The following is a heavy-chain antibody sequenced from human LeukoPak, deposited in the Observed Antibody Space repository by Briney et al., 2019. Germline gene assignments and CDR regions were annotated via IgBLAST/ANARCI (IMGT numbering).Heavy chain of an antibody. V-gene: IGHV3-7*02. J-gene: IGHJ4*02. CDR3: ARGLKYSSGWYYFDY. CDR2: IKEDGSEK. Sequence: PGGSLRLSCAASGITFSRSWMSWVRQAPGKGLEWVAFIKEDGSEKYYVDSVKGRFTISRDNAENSLYLQMNSLRAEDTAVYYCARGLKYSSGWYYFDYWGQGTLVTVSS. CDR1: GITFSRSW. D-gene: IGHD6-19*01.